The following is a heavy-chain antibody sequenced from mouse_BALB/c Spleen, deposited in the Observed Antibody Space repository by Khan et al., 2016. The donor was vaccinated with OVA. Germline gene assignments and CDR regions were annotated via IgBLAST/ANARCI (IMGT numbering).Heavy chain of an antibody. V-gene: IGHV1S135*01. CDR1: GYSFTNYY. CDR3: TRQGFFAWFTY. J-gene: IGHJ3*01. Sequence: EVQLQQSGPELMKPGASVKISCKASGYSFTNYYIHWVIQSHGKSLEWIGYIDPFSGGTTYNQKFKGKATLTVDKSSSTAYIQLSNLTSEDSAVYYGTRQGFFAWFTYWGQGTLVTVSA. CDR2: IDPFSGGT.